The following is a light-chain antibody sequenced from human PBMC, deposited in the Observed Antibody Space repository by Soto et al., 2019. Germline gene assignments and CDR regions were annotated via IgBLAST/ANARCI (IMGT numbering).Light chain of an antibody. Sequence: RASQSISNWLAWYQQKPGTAPKVLIYHASNLQSGVPSRFSDGGSATDVTGPLCRLHPYDFATYYGEQCITDRRFGEGTRLEIK. V-gene: IGKV1-5*01. CDR1: QSISNW. CDR3: EQCITDRR. CDR2: HAS. J-gene: IGKJ5*01.